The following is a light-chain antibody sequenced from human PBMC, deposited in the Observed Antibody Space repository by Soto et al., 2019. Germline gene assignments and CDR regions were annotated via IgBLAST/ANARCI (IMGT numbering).Light chain of an antibody. J-gene: IGLJ3*02. CDR1: SSDVGGYKY. V-gene: IGLV2-11*01. Sequence: QSALTQPRSVSESPGQSVTISCSGTSSDVGGYKYVSWYQQHPGKAPKLMIYDVSKRPSGVPDRFYGSKSGSTASLTISGLQAEDEADYYCCSYAGSFTWVFGGGTKLTVL. CDR3: CSYAGSFTWV. CDR2: DVS.